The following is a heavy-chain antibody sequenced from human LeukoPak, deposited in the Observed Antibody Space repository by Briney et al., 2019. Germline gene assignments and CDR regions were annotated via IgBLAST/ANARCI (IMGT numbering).Heavy chain of an antibody. CDR2: IKQDGSEK. J-gene: IGHJ4*02. CDR1: GFTFSRNW. CDR3: ARGISAFDY. Sequence: GGSLRLSCAASGFTFSRNWMSWVRQAPGKGLEWVAAIKQDGSEKDYVGSVKGRFTISRDNAQNSLYLQMNSLRAEDTAVYYCARGISAFDYWGQGTLVTVSS. V-gene: IGHV3-7*01.